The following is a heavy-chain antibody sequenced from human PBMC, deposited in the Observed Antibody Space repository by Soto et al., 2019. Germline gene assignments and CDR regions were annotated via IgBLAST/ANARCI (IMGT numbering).Heavy chain of an antibody. CDR2: IIPILGIA. Sequence: GASVKVSCRASGGTFGSYTISWVRQAPGQGLEWMGRIIPILGIANYAQKFQGRVTITADKSTSTAYMELSSLRSEDTAVYYCARSKAVAGFDYWGQGTLVTVSS. CDR1: GGTFGSYT. D-gene: IGHD6-19*01. J-gene: IGHJ4*02. V-gene: IGHV1-69*02. CDR3: ARSKAVAGFDY.